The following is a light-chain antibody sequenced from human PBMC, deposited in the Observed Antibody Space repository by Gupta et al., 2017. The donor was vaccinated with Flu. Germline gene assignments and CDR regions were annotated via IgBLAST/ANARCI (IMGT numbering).Light chain of an antibody. Sequence: EIVMSQPPATLSVSPGERVTLSCRTSQIISGTLGWYQQKPGQAPRLLIYGASARATGIPARFSGSGSGTEFTLTISSLQSEDFAIYYCQQYDNWPWTFGQGTKVEIK. CDR3: QQYDNWPWT. V-gene: IGKV3-15*01. J-gene: IGKJ1*01. CDR2: GAS. CDR1: QIISGT.